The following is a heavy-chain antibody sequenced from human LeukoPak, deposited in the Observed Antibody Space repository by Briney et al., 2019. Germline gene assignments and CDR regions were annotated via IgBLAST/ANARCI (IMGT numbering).Heavy chain of an antibody. J-gene: IGHJ5*02. V-gene: IGHV1-18*01. D-gene: IGHD1-20*01. Sequence: ASVKVSCKASGYRFSSNGISWGRQAPGQGLEWGGWVSTYNSDTNSAPKFQGRFTMTRDTFTSTVYMALRGLRTDDTDVYYCARDNWNEFDPWGQGTLVTVSS. CDR2: VSTYNSDT. CDR3: ARDNWNEFDP. CDR1: GYRFSSNG.